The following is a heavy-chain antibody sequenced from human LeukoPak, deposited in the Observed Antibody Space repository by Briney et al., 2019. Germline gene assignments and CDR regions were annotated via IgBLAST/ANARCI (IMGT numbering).Heavy chain of an antibody. CDR3: TTDLDRPPRGVVTPGPPDY. CDR2: IKSKTDGETT. V-gene: IGHV3-15*01. J-gene: IGHJ4*02. CDR1: GFTFSNAW. Sequence: GGSLRLSCAASGFTFSNAWMNWVRQAPGKGLEWVGRIKSKTDGETTDYAAPVKGRFTFSSDDSKNTLYLQMNSLKTEDTAVYYCTTDLDRPPRGVVTPGPPDYWGQGTLVTVSS. D-gene: IGHD2-21*02.